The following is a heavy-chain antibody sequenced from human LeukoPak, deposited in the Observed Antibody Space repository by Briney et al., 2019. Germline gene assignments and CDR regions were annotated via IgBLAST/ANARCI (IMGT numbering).Heavy chain of an antibody. CDR3: ARDGGTSHFDY. D-gene: IGHD4-23*01. Sequence: GGSLRLSCAASGFTFSSIAMHWVRQAPGKGLEWVAVISYDGSTTYYADSVKGRFTISRDNSKNTLYLQMNSLRAEDTAVYYCARDGGTSHFDYWGQGTLVSVSS. CDR1: GFTFSSIA. V-gene: IGHV3-30-3*01. CDR2: ISYDGSTT. J-gene: IGHJ4*02.